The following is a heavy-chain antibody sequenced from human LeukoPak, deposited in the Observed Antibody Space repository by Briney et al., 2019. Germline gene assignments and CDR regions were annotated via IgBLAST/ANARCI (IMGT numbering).Heavy chain of an antibody. CDR1: GDSIISSSCY. D-gene: IGHD2-15*01. CDR3: ARSYCSGGSCYSGV. J-gene: IGHJ4*02. V-gene: IGHV4-39*07. Sequence: SETLSLTCTVSGDSIISSSCYWAWIRQPPGKGLEWIGTIYYSGGTSYNPSLKSRFTISVDTSKNRFSLKLSSVTAADTAVYYCARSYCSGGSCYSGVWGQGTLVTVSS. CDR2: IYYSGGT.